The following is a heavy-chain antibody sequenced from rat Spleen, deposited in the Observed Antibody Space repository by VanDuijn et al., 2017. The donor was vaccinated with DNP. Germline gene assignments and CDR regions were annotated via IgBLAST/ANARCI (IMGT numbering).Heavy chain of an antibody. CDR2: IWGGGST. V-gene: IGHV2S8*01. J-gene: IGHJ1*01. Sequence: QVQLKESGPVLVQASETLSLTCTVSGFSLTTSGVSWVRQPPGKGLELIAAIWGGGSTYYDSALKSRLSISRDTSKSQVLLKMDSLQTEDTAMYFCARWFPPYWFFDFWGPGTMVTVSS. CDR3: ARWFPPYWFFDF. D-gene: IGHD1-12*03. CDR1: GFSLTTSG.